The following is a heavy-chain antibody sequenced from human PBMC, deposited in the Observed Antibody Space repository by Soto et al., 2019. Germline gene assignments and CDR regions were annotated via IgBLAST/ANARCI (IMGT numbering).Heavy chain of an antibody. D-gene: IGHD5-18*01. J-gene: IGHJ3*01. CDR3: VKGDLDTAVVNSPDAFDF. CDR1: GFMFNDYG. V-gene: IGHV3-30*18. Sequence: VGSLRLSCEASGFMFNDYGMHWVRQAPGKGLDWVAVISYDGDNKYYAQSVKGRFTISRDNSKNTLFLHMDSLRHEDTAVYHCVKGDLDTAVVNSPDAFDFWGQGTMVT. CDR2: ISYDGDNK.